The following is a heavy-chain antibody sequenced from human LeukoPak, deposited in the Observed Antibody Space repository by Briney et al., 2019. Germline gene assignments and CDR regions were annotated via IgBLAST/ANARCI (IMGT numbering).Heavy chain of an antibody. CDR1: GFTFSSYG. V-gene: IGHV3-30*18. Sequence: GGALRLPCAASGFTFSSYGMYWVRQAPGKGLEWVAVISYDGSNKYYADSVKGRFTISRDNSKNPLYLQMNSLRAEDTAVYYCAKILPDTVTADYWGQGTLVTVSS. J-gene: IGHJ4*02. CDR2: ISYDGSNK. CDR3: AKILPDTVTADY. D-gene: IGHD4-11*01.